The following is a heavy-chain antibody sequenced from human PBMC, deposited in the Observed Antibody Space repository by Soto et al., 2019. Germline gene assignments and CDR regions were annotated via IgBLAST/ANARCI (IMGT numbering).Heavy chain of an antibody. D-gene: IGHD6-19*01. Sequence: QVQLQESGPGLVKPSETLSLTCTVSGGSISSYYWSWIRQPPGKGLEWIGYIYYSGSTNYNPSLKGRATITVDPSKNPFSLKLSSVTAADTAVYYCARQAYSSGWYFDYWGQGTLVTVSS. V-gene: IGHV4-59*08. J-gene: IGHJ4*02. CDR2: IYYSGST. CDR1: GGSISSYY. CDR3: ARQAYSSGWYFDY.